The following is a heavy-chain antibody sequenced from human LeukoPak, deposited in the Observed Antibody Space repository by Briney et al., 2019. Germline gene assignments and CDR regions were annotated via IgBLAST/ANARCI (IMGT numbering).Heavy chain of an antibody. D-gene: IGHD6-13*01. CDR1: GYTFTSYG. CDR3: ARVIDVAAAGYFDS. Sequence: VASVKVSCKASGYTFTSYGISWVRQAPGQGLEWMGWISAYNGNTNYAQKLQGRVTMTTDTSTSTAYMELRSLRSDDTAVYYCARVIDVAAAGYFDSWGQGTQVTVSS. CDR2: ISAYNGNT. J-gene: IGHJ4*02. V-gene: IGHV1-18*01.